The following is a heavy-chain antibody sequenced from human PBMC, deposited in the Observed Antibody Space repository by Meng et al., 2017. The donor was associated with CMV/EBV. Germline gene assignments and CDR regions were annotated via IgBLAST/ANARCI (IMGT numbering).Heavy chain of an antibody. CDR3: ARERGDDSGYNFDS. Sequence: LQGPRSGLVEPSEPRSLPVCVLGGCFGGFFWTWSRKPAGKGLEWIGRIYSTGGTNYNPSFESRVTISLDGSNNQFSLKLNSVTAADTAIYYCARERGDDSGYNFDSWGQGTLVTVSS. J-gene: IGHJ4*02. D-gene: IGHD3-22*01. CDR2: IYSTGGT. V-gene: IGHV4-4*07. CDR1: GGCFGGFF.